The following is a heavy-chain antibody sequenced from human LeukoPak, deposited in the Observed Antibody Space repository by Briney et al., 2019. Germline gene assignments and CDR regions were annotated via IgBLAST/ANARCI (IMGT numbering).Heavy chain of an antibody. CDR2: ISSSSSYI. Sequence: GGSLRLSCAASGFTFSTYSMNWVRQAPGKGLEWVSYISSSSSYIYYADSVKGRFTISRDDAKNSLYLQMSSLRAEDTAVYYCARGGGYCGGDCYGIDYWGQGTLVTVSS. V-gene: IGHV3-21*05. CDR3: ARGGGYCGGDCYGIDY. J-gene: IGHJ4*02. D-gene: IGHD2-21*01. CDR1: GFTFSTYS.